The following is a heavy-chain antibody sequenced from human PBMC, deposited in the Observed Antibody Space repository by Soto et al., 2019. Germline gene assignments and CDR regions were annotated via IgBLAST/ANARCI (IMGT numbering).Heavy chain of an antibody. Sequence: SETLSLTCTVSGGSVSSGSYYWSWIRQPPGKGLEWIGYIYYSGSTNYNPSLKSRVTISLDKSKSQFSLRLISVTAADTAVYYCTREQSDDNYFDPWGQGTLVTVSS. V-gene: IGHV4-61*01. CDR2: IYYSGST. J-gene: IGHJ5*02. CDR3: TREQSDDNYFDP. CDR1: GGSVSSGSYY. D-gene: IGHD6-19*01.